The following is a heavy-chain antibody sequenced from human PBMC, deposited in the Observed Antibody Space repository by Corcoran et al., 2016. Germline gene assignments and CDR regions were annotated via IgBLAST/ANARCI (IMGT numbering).Heavy chain of an antibody. J-gene: IGHJ4*02. CDR1: GYSISSGYY. CDR2: IYHSGST. Sequence: QVQLQESGPGLVKPSETLSLTCTVSGYSISSGYYWGWIRQPPGKGLEWIGSIYHSGSTYYNPSLKSRVPISVATSKNQFSLKLSSVTAADTAVYYCARDRDYDILTGLFDYWGQGTLVTVSS. V-gene: IGHV4-38-2*02. CDR3: ARDRDYDILTGLFDY. D-gene: IGHD3-9*01.